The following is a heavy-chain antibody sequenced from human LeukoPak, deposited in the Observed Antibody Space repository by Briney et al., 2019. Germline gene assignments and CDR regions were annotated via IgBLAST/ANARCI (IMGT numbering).Heavy chain of an antibody. CDR1: GYSFTNYW. J-gene: IGHJ3*02. CDR2: IYPGDSDT. V-gene: IGHV5-51*01. CDR3: ARRNSSDYYDSSGYRRRADAFDI. D-gene: IGHD3-22*01. Sequence: GESLKISCKGSGYSFTNYWIGWVRQMPGKGLEWMGIIYPGDSDTRYSPSFQGQVTISADKSISTAYLQWSSLKASDTAMYYCARRNSSDYYDSSGYRRRADAFDIWGQGTMVTVSS.